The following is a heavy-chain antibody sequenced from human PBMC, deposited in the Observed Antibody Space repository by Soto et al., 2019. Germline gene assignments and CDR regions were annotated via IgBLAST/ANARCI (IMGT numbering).Heavy chain of an antibody. V-gene: IGHV5-10-1*01. CDR1: GYSFTSYL. Sequence: SLKISCKGSGYSFTSYLISWVRQMPGKGLGGMGRIDPRDSYTNYSPSFQDHVTISADKSTSTAYLQWSSLKASDTAMYYCATDPIWVRGVIIDYWGQGTLVTVSS. J-gene: IGHJ4*02. CDR2: IDPRDSYT. D-gene: IGHD3-10*01. CDR3: ATDPIWVRGVIIDY.